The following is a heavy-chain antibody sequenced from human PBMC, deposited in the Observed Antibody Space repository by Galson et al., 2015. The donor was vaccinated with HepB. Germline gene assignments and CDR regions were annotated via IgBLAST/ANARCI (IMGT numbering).Heavy chain of an antibody. CDR2: INTYNRDT. D-gene: IGHD2-15*01. Sequence: SVKVSCKASGYTFSSYSITWVRQAPGQGLEWMGWINTYNRDTKYAQKFQGRVTMTADTSTSTAYMELRSLRSEDTAVYFCARGDLVLGVGATQNNWFDPWGKGTLVTVSS. J-gene: IGHJ5*02. V-gene: IGHV1-18*01. CDR3: ARGDLVLGVGATQNNWFDP. CDR1: GYTFSSYS.